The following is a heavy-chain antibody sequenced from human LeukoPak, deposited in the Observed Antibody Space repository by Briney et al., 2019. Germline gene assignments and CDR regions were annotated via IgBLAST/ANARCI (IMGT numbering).Heavy chain of an antibody. V-gene: IGHV3-21*01. D-gene: IGHD2/OR15-2a*01. CDR3: ARASFSHTTDGGEDI. CDR2: ISSSSSYI. Sequence: NPGGSLRLSCAASGFTFSSYSMNWVRQAPGKGLEWVSSISSSSSYIYYADSVKGRFTISRDNAKNSLYLQMNSLRAEDTAVYYCARASFSHTTDGGEDIWGQGTMVTVSS. J-gene: IGHJ3*02. CDR1: GFTFSSYS.